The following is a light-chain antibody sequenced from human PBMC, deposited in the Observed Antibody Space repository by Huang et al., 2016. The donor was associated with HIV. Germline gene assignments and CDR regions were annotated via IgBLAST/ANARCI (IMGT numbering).Light chain of an antibody. J-gene: IGKJ4*01. V-gene: IGKV3-11*01. CDR2: DAS. CDR1: QSVSSY. CDR3: QQRSNWPLT. Sequence: EIVLTQSPATLSLSPGERAILSCRANQSVSSYLAWYQQKPGQAPRLRIYDASNRATGIPARFSGSGSGTDFTLTISSLEPEDFAVYYCQQRSNWPLTFGGGTKVE.